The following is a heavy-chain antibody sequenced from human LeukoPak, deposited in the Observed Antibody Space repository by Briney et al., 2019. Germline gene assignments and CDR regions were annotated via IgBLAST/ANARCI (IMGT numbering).Heavy chain of an antibody. J-gene: IGHJ5*02. CDR2: INSGSNTL. D-gene: IGHD3-10*01. V-gene: IGHV3-48*04. Sequence: GGSLRLSCAASGLPFNRYSMNWVRQAPGKGLEWISYINSGSNTLYYADSVKGRFTVSRDNAKSSLYLQMDRLRAEDTAVYYCARVIYGSGTYYKGWFDPWGQGTLVTVSS. CDR3: ARVIYGSGTYYKGWFDP. CDR1: GLPFNRYS.